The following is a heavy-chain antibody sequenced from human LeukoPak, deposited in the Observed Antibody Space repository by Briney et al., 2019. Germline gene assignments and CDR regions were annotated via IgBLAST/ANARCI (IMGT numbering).Heavy chain of an antibody. Sequence: GGSLRLSCAASGFTFSSYGMSWVRQAPGKGLEWVSAISGSGGSTYYADSVKGRFTISRGNAKNSLYLQMNSLRAEDTAVYYCARVALCGGGSCPIDYWGQGTLVTVSS. CDR1: GFTFSSYG. J-gene: IGHJ4*02. CDR3: ARVALCGGGSCPIDY. D-gene: IGHD2-15*01. CDR2: ISGSGGST. V-gene: IGHV3-23*01.